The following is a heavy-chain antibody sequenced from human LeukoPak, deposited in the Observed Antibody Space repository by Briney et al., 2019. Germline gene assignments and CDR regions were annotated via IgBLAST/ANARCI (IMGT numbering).Heavy chain of an antibody. J-gene: IGHJ5*02. Sequence: GASVKVSCKASGYTFTSYYMHWVRQAPGQGLEWMGWINPNSGGTNYAQKFQGRVTMTRDTSISTAYMELSRLRSDDTAVYYCAILHRETAMVISGQDSWFDPWGQGTLVTVSS. D-gene: IGHD5-18*01. CDR3: AILHRETAMVISGQDSWFDP. CDR2: INPNSGGT. V-gene: IGHV1-2*02. CDR1: GYTFTSYY.